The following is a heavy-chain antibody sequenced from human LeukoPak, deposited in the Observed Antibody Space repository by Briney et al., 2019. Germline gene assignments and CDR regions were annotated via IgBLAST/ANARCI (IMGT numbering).Heavy chain of an antibody. CDR1: GYSISSGYY. Sequence: SETLSLTCTVSGYSISSGYYWGWIRQPPGKGLEWIGSIYHSGSTYYNPSLKSRVTISVDKSKNQFSLKLSSVTATDTAVYYCAREVVGATLTDWGQGTLVTVSS. J-gene: IGHJ4*02. CDR2: IYHSGST. CDR3: AREVVGATLTD. D-gene: IGHD1-26*01. V-gene: IGHV4-38-2*02.